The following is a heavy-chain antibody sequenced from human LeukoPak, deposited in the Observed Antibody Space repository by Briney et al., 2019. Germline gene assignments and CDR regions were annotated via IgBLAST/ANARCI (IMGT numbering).Heavy chain of an antibody. CDR2: ISSSGSSI. CDR1: GFTFDNYE. Sequence: GGSLRLSCAASGFTFDNYEMNWVRQAPGKGLEWVSYISSSGSSIFYADSVKGRFTISRDNAKNLLYLQMHSLSAEDTAVYYCATKVAGTSHFSYWGQGTRVTVSS. D-gene: IGHD6-19*01. CDR3: ATKVAGTSHFSY. J-gene: IGHJ4*02. V-gene: IGHV3-48*03.